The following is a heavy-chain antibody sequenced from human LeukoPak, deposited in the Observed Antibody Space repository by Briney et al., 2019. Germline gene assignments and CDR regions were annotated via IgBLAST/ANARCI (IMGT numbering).Heavy chain of an antibody. Sequence: QSGGSLRLSCAGSGFAFSAYGMHWVRQAPGKGLEWVALIWHDGTNEKYADSVKGRFTISRDNSVDTLYLQMNSLRAEDTAVYYCARWSRYSSGWYELDYWGQGILVTVSS. V-gene: IGHV3-33*01. D-gene: IGHD6-19*01. J-gene: IGHJ4*02. CDR1: GFAFSAYG. CDR3: ARWSRYSSGWYELDY. CDR2: IWHDGTNE.